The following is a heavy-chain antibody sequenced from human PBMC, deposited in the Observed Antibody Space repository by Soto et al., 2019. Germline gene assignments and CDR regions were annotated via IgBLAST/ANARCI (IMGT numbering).Heavy chain of an antibody. CDR2: INPSDGST. J-gene: IGHJ4*02. CDR1: GYTFTSYY. CDR3: ARNMITFGGLIARFDY. V-gene: IGHV1-46*01. D-gene: IGHD3-16*02. Sequence: GASVKVSCKASGYTFTSYYMHWVRQAPGQGLEWMGIINPSDGSTSYAQKLQGRVTMTRDTSTSTAYMELRSLRSDDSAVYYCARNMITFGGLIARFDYWGQGTLVTVSS.